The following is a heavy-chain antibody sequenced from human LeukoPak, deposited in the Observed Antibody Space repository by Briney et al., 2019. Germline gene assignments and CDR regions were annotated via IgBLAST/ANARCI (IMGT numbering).Heavy chain of an antibody. J-gene: IGHJ6*02. Sequence: ASVKVSCKASGYTFTSYDINWVRQATGQGLEWMGWMNPNSGNTGYAQKFQGRVTMTRNTSISTAYMELSSLRSEDTAVYYCAREGGKANYDILTGSYGMDVWGQGTTVTVSS. CDR1: GYTFTSYD. V-gene: IGHV1-8*01. CDR3: AREGGKANYDILTGSYGMDV. CDR2: MNPNSGNT. D-gene: IGHD3-9*01.